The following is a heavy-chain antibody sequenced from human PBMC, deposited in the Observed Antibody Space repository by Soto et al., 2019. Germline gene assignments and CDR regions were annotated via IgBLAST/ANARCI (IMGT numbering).Heavy chain of an antibody. J-gene: IGHJ6*02. CDR1: GDTFTSYA. CDR2: INAGNGNT. V-gene: IGHV1-3*01. Sequence: ASVRVSCKACGDTFTSYAMHWVRQAPGQRREWMGWINAGNGNTKYSQKFQGRVTITRDTSASTAYMELSSLRSEDTAVYYCARDLGSGWPAYGMHVWGQATTVTVSS. CDR3: ARDLGSGWPAYGMHV. D-gene: IGHD6-19*01.